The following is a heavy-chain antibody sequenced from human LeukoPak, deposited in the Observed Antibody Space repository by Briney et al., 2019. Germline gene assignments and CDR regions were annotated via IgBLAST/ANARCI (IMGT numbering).Heavy chain of an antibody. V-gene: IGHV3-21*01. Sequence: GGSLRLSCAASGFAFSSYSMNWVRQAPGKGLEWVSSISSSSSYIYYADSVKGRFTISRDNAKNSLYLQMNSLRAEDTAVYYCARSFLSIAAAATDYWGQGTLVTVSS. CDR3: ARSFLSIAAAATDY. J-gene: IGHJ4*02. D-gene: IGHD6-13*01. CDR2: ISSSSSYI. CDR1: GFAFSSYS.